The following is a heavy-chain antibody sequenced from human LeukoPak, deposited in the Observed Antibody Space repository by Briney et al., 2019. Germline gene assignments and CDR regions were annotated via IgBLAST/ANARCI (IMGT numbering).Heavy chain of an antibody. D-gene: IGHD1-26*01. CDR3: ARFAYTGGLKFDY. CDR2: ISWDSGSI. J-gene: IGHJ4*02. Sequence: GGSLRLSCAASGFTFDDYAMHWVRQAPGKGLEWVSGISWDSGSIGYADSVKGRFTISRDNAKNSVYLEMNSLRAEDTAIYYCARFAYTGGLKFDYWGQGTLVTVSS. CDR1: GFTFDDYA. V-gene: IGHV3-9*01.